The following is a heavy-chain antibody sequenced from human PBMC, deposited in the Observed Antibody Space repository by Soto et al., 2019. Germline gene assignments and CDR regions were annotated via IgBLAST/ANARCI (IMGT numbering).Heavy chain of an antibody. CDR3: ATWHEREHAYDV. CDR2: LYDLDGS. Sequence: DVQLVESGGGLIQPGESLRLSCAASGFTISGKKYVAWVRQAPGKGLEWVSALYDLDGSFYAASVKGRFTTSSDSSKTTVYLRMNDLRPDDTAVYYCATWHEREHAYDVWGPGTTVTVSS. D-gene: IGHD1-1*01. CDR1: GFTISGKKY. V-gene: IGHV3-53*01. J-gene: IGHJ3*01.